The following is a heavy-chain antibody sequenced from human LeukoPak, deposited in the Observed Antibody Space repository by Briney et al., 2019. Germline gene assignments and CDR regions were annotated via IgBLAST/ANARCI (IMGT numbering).Heavy chain of an antibody. V-gene: IGHV5-51*01. CDR3: ARPRQVTIFGVVPAPDAFDI. CDR1: GYSFTSYW. Sequence: GESLKISCKGSGYSFTSYWIGWVRQMPGKGLEWMGIIYPGDSDTRYSPSFQGQVTISADKSISTAYLQWSSLKASDTAMYYCARPRQVTIFGVVPAPDAFDIWGQGTMVTVSS. CDR2: IYPGDSDT. D-gene: IGHD3-3*01. J-gene: IGHJ3*02.